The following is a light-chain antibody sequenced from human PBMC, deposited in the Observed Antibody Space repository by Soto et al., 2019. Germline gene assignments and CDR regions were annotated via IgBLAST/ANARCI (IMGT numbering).Light chain of an antibody. V-gene: IGLV1-51*01. Sequence: QSVLTQPPSASAAPGQRGTISCSGTISNIGDNHVSWYQQVPGKAPKLLIYDNNKRPSGIPDRFSGSRSGTSATLAITGLQTGDEADYICGTWDTTMSGLLFGGGTKLTVL. CDR1: ISNIGDNH. J-gene: IGLJ2*01. CDR3: GTWDTTMSGLL. CDR2: DNN.